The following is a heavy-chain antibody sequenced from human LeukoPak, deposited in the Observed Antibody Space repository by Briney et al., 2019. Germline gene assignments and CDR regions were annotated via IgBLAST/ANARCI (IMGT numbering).Heavy chain of an antibody. J-gene: IGHJ6*02. D-gene: IGHD3-3*01. V-gene: IGHV3-64*02. CDR3: VRKGVTIFGVVIAPYGMDV. CDR2: INGQGNNT. Sequence: GGSPRLSCAASGFTFDDYAMHWVRQAPGKGLEYVSGINGQGNNTYYADSVKGRFTISRDNSKNALYLQMGSLRAEDMAVYYCVRKGVTIFGVVIAPYGMDVWGQGTTVSVSS. CDR1: GFTFDDYA.